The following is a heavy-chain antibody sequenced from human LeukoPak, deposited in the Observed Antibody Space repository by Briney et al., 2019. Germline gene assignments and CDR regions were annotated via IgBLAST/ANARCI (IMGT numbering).Heavy chain of an antibody. J-gene: IGHJ4*02. D-gene: IGHD1-26*01. CDR2: IYWDDDK. CDR1: GFSLSTSGVG. V-gene: IGHV2-5*02. Sequence: SGPTLVKPTQTLTLTCTFSGFSLSTSGVGVGWIRQPPGKALEWLALIYWDDDKRYSPSLKSRLTITKDTSKNQVVLTMTNMDPVDTATYYCAHSLREPLRIVGATLFDYWGQGTLVTVSS. CDR3: AHSLREPLRIVGATLFDY.